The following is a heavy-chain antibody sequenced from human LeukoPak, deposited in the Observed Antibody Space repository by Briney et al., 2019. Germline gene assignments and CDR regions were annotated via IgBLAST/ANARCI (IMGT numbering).Heavy chain of an antibody. CDR3: ARDLSGSMDV. D-gene: IGHD6-25*01. J-gene: IGHJ6*03. Sequence: PSETLSLTCTVSGFSFSSAYYWGWIRQPPGGGLEWIGNVYHSGSTYLNPSLKSRVTISVDTSQNQFSLKLSSVTAADTAVYYCARDLSGSMDVWGKGTTVTVSS. CDR2: VYHSGST. CDR1: GFSFSSAYY. V-gene: IGHV4-38-2*02.